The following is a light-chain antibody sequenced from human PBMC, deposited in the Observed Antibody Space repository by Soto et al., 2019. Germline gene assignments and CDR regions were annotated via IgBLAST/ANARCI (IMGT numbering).Light chain of an antibody. CDR3: QQYNNWPLT. Sequence: EIVMTQSPATLSVSPGERATLSCRASQSVSNTLAWYQQKPGQAPRLLIYGASTRATGIPARFSGSGSGTEFTRTISSLQSEDFAVYYCQQYNNWPLTFGGGTKVEIK. J-gene: IGKJ4*01. CDR2: GAS. V-gene: IGKV3-15*01. CDR1: QSVSNT.